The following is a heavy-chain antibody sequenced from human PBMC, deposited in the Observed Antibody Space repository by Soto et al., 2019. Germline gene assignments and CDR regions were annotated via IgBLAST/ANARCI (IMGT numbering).Heavy chain of an antibody. V-gene: IGHV3-53*01. Sequence: PGGSLRLSCAVSGFTVSSNYMSWVRQAPGKGLEWVSVIYSGGSTYYADSVKGRFTISRHNSKNTLYLQMNALRPEDTAVYYCANTFPLFSWGQGTLVTVSS. CDR3: ANTFPLFS. D-gene: IGHD3-3*01. CDR1: GFTVSSNY. J-gene: IGHJ4*02. CDR2: IYSGGST.